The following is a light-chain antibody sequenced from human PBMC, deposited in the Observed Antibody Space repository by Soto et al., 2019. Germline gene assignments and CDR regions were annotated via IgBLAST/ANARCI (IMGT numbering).Light chain of an antibody. J-gene: IGKJ1*01. Sequence: DIQMTQSPSTLSASVGDRVTITCRASQSISSWLAWYQQKPGKAPKLLIYKASSLESGVPSRFSGSGSGTEFTLTISSLQPDDGATYYCQQYNSYSPWTFGQGTKVEIK. CDR2: KAS. CDR1: QSISSW. V-gene: IGKV1-5*03. CDR3: QQYNSYSPWT.